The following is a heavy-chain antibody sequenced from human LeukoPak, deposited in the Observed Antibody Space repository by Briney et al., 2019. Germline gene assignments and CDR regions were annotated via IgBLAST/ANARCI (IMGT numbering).Heavy chain of an antibody. Sequence: GASVKVSCKASGGTFSNYAISWVRQAPGQGLEWMGAIIPIFGTANYAQKFQGRVTITADESTSTAYMELSSLRSEDTAVYYCARILSSSWYEYFHHWGQGTRVIVSS. CDR3: ARILSSSWYEYFHH. V-gene: IGHV1-69*13. CDR1: GGTFSNYA. D-gene: IGHD6-19*01. CDR2: IIPIFGTA. J-gene: IGHJ1*01.